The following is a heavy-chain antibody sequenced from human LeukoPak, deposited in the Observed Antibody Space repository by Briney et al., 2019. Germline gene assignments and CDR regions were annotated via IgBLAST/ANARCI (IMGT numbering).Heavy chain of an antibody. Sequence: SETLSLTCTVSGGSISSSSYYWGWIRQPPGKGLEWIGSIYYSGSTYYNPSLKSRVTISVDTSKNQFSLKLSSVTAADTAVYYCAKPRGPAPRAHFQHWGQGTLVTVSS. CDR1: GGSISSSSYY. J-gene: IGHJ1*01. V-gene: IGHV4-39*01. D-gene: IGHD2-2*01. CDR2: IYYSGST. CDR3: AKPRGPAPRAHFQH.